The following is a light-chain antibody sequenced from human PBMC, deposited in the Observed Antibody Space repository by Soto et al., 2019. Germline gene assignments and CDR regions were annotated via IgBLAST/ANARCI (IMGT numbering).Light chain of an antibody. J-gene: IGLJ3*02. CDR1: SSDVGDYNY. V-gene: IGLV2-14*01. CDR2: EVT. Sequence: QSVLTQPASVSGSPGQSITISCTGASSDVGDYNYVSWYQEHPGQVPKLIIFEVTTRPSGVSDRFSGSRSGNTASLTISGLQAEDEADYYCLSHTGSTTLFGGGTKVTVL. CDR3: LSHTGSTTL.